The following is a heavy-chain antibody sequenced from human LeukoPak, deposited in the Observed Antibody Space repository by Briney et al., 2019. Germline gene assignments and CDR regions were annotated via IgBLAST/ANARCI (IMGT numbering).Heavy chain of an antibody. CDR2: NSASGSNM. Sequence: PGGSLRLSCAASKFTYSDYYMSWIRQAPGKGLECVSYNSASGSNMLYADSVKGRFPLSRDNAKNSLYVKMNSLRVEDTAVYYCAREGRTSVDYCGQGTLVTVSS. J-gene: IGHJ4*02. D-gene: IGHD2-2*01. V-gene: IGHV3-11*01. CDR3: AREGRTSVDY. CDR1: KFTYSDYY.